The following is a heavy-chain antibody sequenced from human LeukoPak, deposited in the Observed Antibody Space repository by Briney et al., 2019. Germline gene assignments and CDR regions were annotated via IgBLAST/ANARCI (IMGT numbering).Heavy chain of an antibody. Sequence: GASVKVSCKASGYTFTSYDINWVRQATGQGLEWMGWMNPNSGNTGYAQKFQGRVTMTRNTSISTAYMELSSLRSEDTAMYYCARDQSIWSGYSGWFDPWGQGTLVTVSS. V-gene: IGHV1-8*01. CDR1: GYTFTSYD. CDR3: ARDQSIWSGYSGWFDP. J-gene: IGHJ5*02. D-gene: IGHD3-3*01. CDR2: MNPNSGNT.